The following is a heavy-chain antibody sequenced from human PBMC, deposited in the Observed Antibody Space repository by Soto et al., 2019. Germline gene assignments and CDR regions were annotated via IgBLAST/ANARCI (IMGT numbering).Heavy chain of an antibody. D-gene: IGHD6-6*01. J-gene: IGHJ4*02. Sequence: PSETLSLTCTVSGGSISSYYWIWIRQPPGKGLEWTGYIYYSGSTNYNPSLKSRVTISVDTSKNQFSLKLSSVTAADTAVYYCARGGIAARTGGDYWGQGTLVTVSS. CDR3: ARGGIAARTGGDY. V-gene: IGHV4-59*01. CDR1: GGSISSYY. CDR2: IYYSGST.